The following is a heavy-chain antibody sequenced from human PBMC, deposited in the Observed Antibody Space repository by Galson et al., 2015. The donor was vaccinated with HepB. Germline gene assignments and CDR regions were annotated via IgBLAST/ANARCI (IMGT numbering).Heavy chain of an antibody. CDR3: ATSERRYCSGGSCRTHWFDP. Sequence: LRLSCAASGFTFSSYGMHWVRQAPGKGLEWVAVISYDGSNKYYADSVKGRFTISRDNSKNTLYLQMNSLRAEDTAVYYCATSERRYCSGGSCRTHWFDPWGQGTLVTVSS. V-gene: IGHV3-30*03. J-gene: IGHJ5*02. D-gene: IGHD2-15*01. CDR1: GFTFSSYG. CDR2: ISYDGSNK.